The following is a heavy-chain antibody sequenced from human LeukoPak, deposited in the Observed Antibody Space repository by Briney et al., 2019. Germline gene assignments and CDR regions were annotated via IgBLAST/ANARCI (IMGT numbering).Heavy chain of an antibody. J-gene: IGHJ4*02. Sequence: ASVKVSCKASGGTSSSYAISWVRQAPGQGLEWTGRIIPILGIANYAQKFQGRVTITADKSTSTAYMELSSLRSEDTAVYYCARSSLYYYDSSGCLDYWGQGTLVTVSS. D-gene: IGHD3-22*01. CDR2: IIPILGIA. CDR1: GGTSSSYA. V-gene: IGHV1-69*04. CDR3: ARSSLYYYDSSGCLDY.